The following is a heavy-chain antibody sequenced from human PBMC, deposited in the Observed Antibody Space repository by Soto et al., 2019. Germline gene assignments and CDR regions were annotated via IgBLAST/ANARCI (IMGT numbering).Heavy chain of an antibody. V-gene: IGHV4-31*03. CDR2: IYYSGST. CDR3: ASWLRHYHYYLDV. CDR1: GGSISSGGYY. D-gene: IGHD5-12*01. J-gene: IGHJ6*03. Sequence: QVQLQESGPGLVKPSQTLSLTCTVSGGSISSGGYYWSWIRQHPGKGLEWIGYIYYSGSTYYNPSLKSRVTISVDKSKNQFSLKLSSMTAADTAVYYCASWLRHYHYYLDVWGKGTTVTVSS.